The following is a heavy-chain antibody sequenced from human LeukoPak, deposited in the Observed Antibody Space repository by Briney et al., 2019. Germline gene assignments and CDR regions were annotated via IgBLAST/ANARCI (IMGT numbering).Heavy chain of an antibody. CDR1: GDSISSYD. J-gene: IGHJ3*02. CDR2: IYISGST. CDR3: TRDAPTAVTGAFDI. D-gene: IGHD6-19*01. V-gene: IGHV4-4*07. Sequence: SETLSLTCAVSGDSISSYDWNWIRQPAGKGLEWIGRIYISGSTNYNPSLKGRVTMSVDTSKNQFSLTLTSVTAADAALYYCTRDAPTAVTGAFDIWGQGTMVTVSS.